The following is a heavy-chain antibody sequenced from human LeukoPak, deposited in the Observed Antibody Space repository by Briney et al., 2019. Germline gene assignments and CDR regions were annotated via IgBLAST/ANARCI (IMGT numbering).Heavy chain of an antibody. Sequence: PGRSLRLSCAASGFTFSSYAMSWVRQAPGKGLEWVSTISTSGGSTYYAESVKGRFTISRDNSKNTLYLQMDSLRAEDTAVYYCAKGRSGYYYDYWGQGTLVTVSS. CDR2: ISTSGGST. V-gene: IGHV3-23*01. CDR3: AKGRSGYYYDY. J-gene: IGHJ4*02. CDR1: GFTFSSYA. D-gene: IGHD3-22*01.